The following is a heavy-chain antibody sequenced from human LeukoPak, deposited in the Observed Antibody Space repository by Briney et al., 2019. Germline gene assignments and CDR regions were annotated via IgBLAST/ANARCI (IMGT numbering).Heavy chain of an antibody. CDR3: ARLYVWGSSRTFDY. CDR2: ISSSSSTI. J-gene: IGHJ4*02. Sequence: GGSLRLSCAASGFTFSSYRMNWVRQAQGKGREWVSYISSSSSTIYYADSVKGRFTISRDNAKNSLYLQMNSLRDEDTAVYYCARLYVWGSSRTFDYWGQGTLVTVSS. D-gene: IGHD3-16*02. V-gene: IGHV3-48*02. CDR1: GFTFSSYR.